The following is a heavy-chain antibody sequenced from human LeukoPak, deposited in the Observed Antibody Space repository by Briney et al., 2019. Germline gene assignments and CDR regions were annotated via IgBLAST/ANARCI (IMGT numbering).Heavy chain of an antibody. J-gene: IGHJ4*02. CDR3: ARGSRDGYNYPAY. D-gene: IGHD5-24*01. V-gene: IGHV3-21*01. CDR2: ISSSSSYI. Sequence: GGSLRLSCAASGFTFSSYSMNWVRQAPGKGLEWVSSISSSSSYIYYADSVKGRFTISRDNAKNSLYLQMNSLRAEDTAVYYCARGSRDGYNYPAYWGQGTLVTVHS. CDR1: GFTFSSYS.